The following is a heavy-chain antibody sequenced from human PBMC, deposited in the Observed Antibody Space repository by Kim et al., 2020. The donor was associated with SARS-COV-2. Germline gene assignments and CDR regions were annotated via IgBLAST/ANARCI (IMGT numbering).Heavy chain of an antibody. V-gene: IGHV4-30-4*01. D-gene: IGHD1-26*01. CDR2: INYSGNT. Sequence: SETLSLTCTVSGGSISSGDSYWIWIRQPPGMGLDWNAYINYSGNTNYNPTLKVRVTISADTSKNYFSLKLRTATATDASACDCGRGQGWVGVTVVAFEV. CDR1: GGSISSGDSY. J-gene: IGHJ3*01. CDR3: GRGQGWVGVTVVAFEV.